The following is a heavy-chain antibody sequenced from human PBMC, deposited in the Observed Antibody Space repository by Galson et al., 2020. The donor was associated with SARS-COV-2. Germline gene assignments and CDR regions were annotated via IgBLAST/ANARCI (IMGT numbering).Heavy chain of an antibody. J-gene: IGHJ4*02. V-gene: IGHV3-21*01. D-gene: IGHD2-2*01. Sequence: NSGGSLRLSCAASGLSFSRYTINWVRQAPGKGLEWVSSISSSGTFVYYADSVKGRFTISRDNARNSLSLQMNSLRAEDTAVYYCTRGEGYCSGISCYRIDYWGQGTLVTVPS. CDR3: TRGEGYCSGISCYRIDY. CDR2: ISSSGTFV. CDR1: GLSFSRYT.